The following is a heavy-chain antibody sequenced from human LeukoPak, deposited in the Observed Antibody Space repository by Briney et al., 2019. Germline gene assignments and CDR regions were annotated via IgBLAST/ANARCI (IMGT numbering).Heavy chain of an antibody. CDR3: VKDIESYYYGMDA. J-gene: IGHJ6*02. V-gene: IGHV3-9*01. CDR1: RFTFRDYA. Sequence: GRSLRLSCSASRFTFRDYAMHWVRQVPGKGLEWVSGISWNGGTIGYADSVKGRFTISRDNGKNSLYLQMNSLRAEDTALYYCVKDIESYYYGMDAWGQGTTVTVSS. CDR2: ISWNGGTI.